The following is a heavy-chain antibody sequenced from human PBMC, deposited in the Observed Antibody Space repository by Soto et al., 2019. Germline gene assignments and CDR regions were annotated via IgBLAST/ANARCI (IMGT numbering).Heavy chain of an antibody. J-gene: IGHJ6*03. CDR1: GYTFTSYD. V-gene: IGHV1-8*01. CDR2: MDPNSGKT. CDR3: ARGIMDV. Sequence: VASVKVSCKASGYTFTSYDINWVRQATGQGLEWLALMDPNSGKTGYAQKFQGRVTVTRNTSTSTAYMELSSLRSEDAAVYYCARGIMDVWGKGTTVTVSS.